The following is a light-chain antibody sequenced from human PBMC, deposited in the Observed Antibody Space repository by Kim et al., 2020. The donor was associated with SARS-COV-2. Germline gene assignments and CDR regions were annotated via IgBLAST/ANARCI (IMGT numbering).Light chain of an antibody. Sequence: SYELTQPPSVSVSPGQTASITCSGYKLGDKSPYWYQQKPGQSPVLVIYHSTKRPSGISERFSGAISGNTATLIISGTQSMDEADYYCQAWDSNTAVFGTGTKVTGL. J-gene: IGLJ1*01. CDR3: QAWDSNTAV. CDR2: HST. V-gene: IGLV3-1*01. CDR1: KLGDKS.